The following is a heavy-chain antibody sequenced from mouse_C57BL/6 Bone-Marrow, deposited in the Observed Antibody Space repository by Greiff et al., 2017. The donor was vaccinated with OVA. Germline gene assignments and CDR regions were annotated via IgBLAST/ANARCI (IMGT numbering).Heavy chain of an antibody. CDR1: GFTFSDYY. J-gene: IGHJ4*01. CDR3: ASALSPMDY. D-gene: IGHD1-1*01. V-gene: IGHV5-12*01. CDR2: ISNGGGST. Sequence: EVKVVESGGGLVQPGGSLKLSCAASGFTFSDYYMYWVRQTPEKRLEWVAYISNGGGSTYYPDTVKGRFTISRDNAKNTLYLQMSRLKSEDTAMYYCASALSPMDYWGQGPSVTVSS.